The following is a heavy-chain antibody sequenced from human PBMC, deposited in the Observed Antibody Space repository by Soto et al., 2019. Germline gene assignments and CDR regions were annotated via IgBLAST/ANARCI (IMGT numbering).Heavy chain of an antibody. D-gene: IGHD3-22*01. V-gene: IGHV4-39*01. Sequence: QLLESGPGLVKPSETLSLTCTVSGGSISSSSYYWGWIRQPPGKGLEWIGSIYYSGSTYYNPSLKSRVTISVDTSKNQFSLKLSSVTAADTAVYYCARHYYYDSSGYFPNGMDVWGQGTTVTVSS. J-gene: IGHJ6*02. CDR2: IYYSGST. CDR1: GGSISSSSYY. CDR3: ARHYYYDSSGYFPNGMDV.